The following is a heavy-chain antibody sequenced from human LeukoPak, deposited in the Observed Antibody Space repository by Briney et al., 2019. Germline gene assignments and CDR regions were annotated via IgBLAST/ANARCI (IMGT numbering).Heavy chain of an antibody. V-gene: IGHV3-74*01. J-gene: IGHJ6*02. Sequence: GGSLRLSCGASEFTVTNYWMHWVRHAPGKGLVWVSRINSDGSSTNYADSVKGRFTISRDYAKNTLYLQMNSLRDEDTAVYYCARDLGGPIFGLGLDVWGLGTTVTVSS. CDR2: INSDGSST. CDR3: ARDLGGPIFGLGLDV. CDR1: EFTVTNYW. D-gene: IGHD3/OR15-3a*01.